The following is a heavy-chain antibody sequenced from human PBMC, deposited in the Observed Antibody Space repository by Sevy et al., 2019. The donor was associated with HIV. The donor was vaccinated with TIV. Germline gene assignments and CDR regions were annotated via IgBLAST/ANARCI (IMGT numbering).Heavy chain of an antibody. CDR3: ARGGSIVTARDYFHH. D-gene: IGHD1-26*01. Sequence: SETLSLTCGVSDYSISSGYYWGWIRQPPGKGLEWLGSIHHSGSIYFNPSLNSRVIISVDTSKNQFSLKLHSVTAADTAVYYCARGGSIVTARDYFHHWGQGVLVTVSS. V-gene: IGHV4-38-2*01. CDR1: DYSISSGYY. CDR2: IHHSGSI. J-gene: IGHJ4*02.